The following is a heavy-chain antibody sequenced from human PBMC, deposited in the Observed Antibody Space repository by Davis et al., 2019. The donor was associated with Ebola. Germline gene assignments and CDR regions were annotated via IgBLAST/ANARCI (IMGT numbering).Heavy chain of an antibody. CDR1: GYSFTSYC. V-gene: IGHV5-51*01. D-gene: IGHD3-10*01. Sequence: GESLKISCKGSGYSFTSYCIGWVRQMPGKGLESKGIICRGYSDTRYSPSFQAQVTISATRSISTAYLQWSSLKASDTAVYYCARLVMVRGVSMRYNPNYYSYGMDVWGQGTTVTVSS. J-gene: IGHJ6*02. CDR3: ARLVMVRGVSMRYNPNYYSYGMDV. CDR2: ICRGYSDT.